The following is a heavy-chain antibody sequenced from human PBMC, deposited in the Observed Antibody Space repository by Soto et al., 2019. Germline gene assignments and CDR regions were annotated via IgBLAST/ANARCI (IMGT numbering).Heavy chain of an antibody. V-gene: IGHV1-18*01. Sequence: QVQLVQSGAEVKKPGASVKVSCKASGYTFTSYGISWVRQAPGQGLEWMGWISAYNGNTNYAQKLQGRVTMTTDTATSTSYMEMRSLRSDDTAAYYYERDSGYYSNYWGQGTLVTVSS. CDR2: ISAYNGNT. CDR3: ERDSGYYSNY. D-gene: IGHD3-22*01. CDR1: GYTFTSYG. J-gene: IGHJ4*02.